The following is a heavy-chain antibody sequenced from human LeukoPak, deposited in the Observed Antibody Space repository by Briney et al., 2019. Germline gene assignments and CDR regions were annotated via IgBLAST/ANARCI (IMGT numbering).Heavy chain of an antibody. Sequence: PSETLSLTCTVSGGSISSYYWSWIRQPPGKGLEWIGYIYYSGSTNYNPSLKSRVTISVDTSKNQFSLKLSSVTAADTAVYYCARDPSYYYGSGIYFDAFDIWGQGTMVTVSS. V-gene: IGHV4-59*01. CDR2: IYYSGST. J-gene: IGHJ3*02. D-gene: IGHD3-10*01. CDR3: ARDPSYYYGSGIYFDAFDI. CDR1: GGSISSYY.